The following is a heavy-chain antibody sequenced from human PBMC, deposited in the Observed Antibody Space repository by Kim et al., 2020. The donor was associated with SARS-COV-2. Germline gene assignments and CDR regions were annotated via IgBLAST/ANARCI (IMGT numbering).Heavy chain of an antibody. Sequence: GESLKISCKGSGYSFTSYWIGWVRQMPGKGLEWMGIIYPGDSDTRYSPSFQGQVTISADKSISTAYLQWSSLKASDTAMYYCARHPGGMTTMYWFDPWGQGTLVTVSS. D-gene: IGHD4-4*01. CDR2: IYPGDSDT. V-gene: IGHV5-51*01. CDR3: ARHPGGMTTMYWFDP. CDR1: GYSFTSYW. J-gene: IGHJ5*02.